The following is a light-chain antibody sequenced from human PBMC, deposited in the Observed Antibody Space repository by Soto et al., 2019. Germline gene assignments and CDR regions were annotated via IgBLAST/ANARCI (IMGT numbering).Light chain of an antibody. J-gene: IGLJ3*02. Sequence: QSALTQPASVSGSPGQSITISCTGTSIDVGGYNDVSWYQQHTGKAPKLMIYEVSNRPSGVSHRFSGSKSGNTASLTISGLQAEDEADYYCSSYTSSSTRVFGGGTKLTVL. CDR2: EVS. V-gene: IGLV2-14*01. CDR1: SIDVGGYND. CDR3: SSYTSSSTRV.